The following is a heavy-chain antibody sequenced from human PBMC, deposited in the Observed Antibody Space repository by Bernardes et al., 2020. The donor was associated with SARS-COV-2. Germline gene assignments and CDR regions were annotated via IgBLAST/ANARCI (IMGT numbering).Heavy chain of an antibody. D-gene: IGHD3-22*01. V-gene: IGHV4-59*01. J-gene: IGHJ6*02. CDR2: IYYSGGT. CDR3: ARGYYDSSGYYATPYGVDV. Sequence: SETLSLTCTVSGGSISRYYWTWIRQPPGQGLEWIGYIYYSGGTNYNPSLESRVSISVDTSKNEVSLKLTSVTAADSAVYYCARGYYDSSGYYATPYGVDVWGQGTTVTVSS. CDR1: GGSISRYY.